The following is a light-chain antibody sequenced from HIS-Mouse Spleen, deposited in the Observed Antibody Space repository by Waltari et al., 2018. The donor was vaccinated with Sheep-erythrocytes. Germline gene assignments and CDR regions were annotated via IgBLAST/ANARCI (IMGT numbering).Light chain of an antibody. CDR3: CSYAGSYNHV. CDR1: SSDVGGYNY. Sequence: QSALTQPRSVSGSPGQSVTIPCPGTSSDVGGYNYVPWYHQHPGKAPKLMIYDVSKRPSGVPDRFSGSKSGNTASLTISGLQAEDEADYYCCSYAGSYNHVFATGTKVTVL. V-gene: IGLV2-11*01. CDR2: DVS. J-gene: IGLJ1*01.